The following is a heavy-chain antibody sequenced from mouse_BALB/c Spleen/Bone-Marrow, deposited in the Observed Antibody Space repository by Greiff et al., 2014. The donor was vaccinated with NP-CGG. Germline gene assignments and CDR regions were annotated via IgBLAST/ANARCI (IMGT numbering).Heavy chain of an antibody. Sequence: VQLQQSGPELVKPGASVKISCKASGYAFSSSWVNRVKQRPGQGLEWIGRIYPGDGDIYYNGKFKGKATLTADKSSSTAYMQLSSLTSVDSAVYFCARSDGYRVMDYWGQGTSVTVSS. V-gene: IGHV1-82*01. CDR2: IYPGDGDI. D-gene: IGHD2-3*01. CDR3: ARSDGYRVMDY. CDR1: GYAFSSSW. J-gene: IGHJ4*01.